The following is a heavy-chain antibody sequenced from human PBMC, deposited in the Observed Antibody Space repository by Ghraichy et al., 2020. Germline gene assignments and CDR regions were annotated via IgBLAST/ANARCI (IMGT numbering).Heavy chain of an antibody. Sequence: GGSLRLSCAASGFTFSSYWMSWVRQAPGKGLEWVANIKQDGSEKYYVDSVKGRFTISRDNAKNSLYLQMNSLRAEDTAVYYCARGLVLLGDAFDIWGQGTMVTVSS. D-gene: IGHD3-10*01. CDR3: ARGLVLLGDAFDI. V-gene: IGHV3-7*05. CDR1: GFTFSSYW. CDR2: IKQDGSEK. J-gene: IGHJ3*02.